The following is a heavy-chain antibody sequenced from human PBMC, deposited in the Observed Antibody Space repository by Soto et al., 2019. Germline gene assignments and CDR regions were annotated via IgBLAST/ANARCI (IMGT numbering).Heavy chain of an antibody. J-gene: IGHJ6*02. CDR3: AKDMRDSGSYYIYGMDV. V-gene: IGHV3-23*01. Sequence: EVQLLESGGGLVQPGGSLRLSCAASGFTFTNYAMSWVRQAPGKGLEWVSTISASGGSTYHADSVKGRFTISRDNSKNTLSMQMNSLRDEDTAAYYWAKDMRDSGSYYIYGMDVWGQGTTVTVS. D-gene: IGHD3-10*01. CDR2: ISASGGST. CDR1: GFTFTNYA.